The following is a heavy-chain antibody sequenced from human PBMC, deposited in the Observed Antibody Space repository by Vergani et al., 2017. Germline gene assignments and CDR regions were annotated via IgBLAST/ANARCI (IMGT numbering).Heavy chain of an antibody. CDR2: IWYDGSNK. CDR3: ASGYNDYSLGALFGY. D-gene: IGHD3-16*01. Sequence: VQLVESGGGVVQPGRSLRLSCAASGFTFSSYGMHWVRQAPGKGLEWVAVIWYDGSNKYYADSVKGRFTISRDNSKNTLYLQMNSLRAEDTAVYYCASGYNDYSLGALFGYWGQGTLVTVSS. CDR1: GFTFSSYG. V-gene: IGHV3-33*01. J-gene: IGHJ4*02.